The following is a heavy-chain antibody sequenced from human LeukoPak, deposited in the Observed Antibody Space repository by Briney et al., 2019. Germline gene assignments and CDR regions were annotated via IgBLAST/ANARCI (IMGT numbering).Heavy chain of an antibody. CDR1: GFTFSSHW. J-gene: IGHJ4*02. CDR3: ARGAYGSGSYPFDY. V-gene: IGHV3-7*01. D-gene: IGHD3-10*01. Sequence: GGSLRLSCAASGFTFSSHWMSWVRQAPGKGLEWVANIKQDGSEKNYVDSVKGRFTISRDNVKNSLYLQMVSLRAEDTAVYYCARGAYGSGSYPFDYWGQGTLVTVSS. CDR2: IKQDGSEK.